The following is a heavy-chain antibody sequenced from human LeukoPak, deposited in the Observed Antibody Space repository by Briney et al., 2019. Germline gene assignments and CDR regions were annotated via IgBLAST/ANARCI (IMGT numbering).Heavy chain of an antibody. J-gene: IGHJ3*02. CDR2: INPNSGGT. D-gene: IGHD3-3*01. CDR3: ARDSRWSAHAFDI. CDR1: GYTFTSYD. V-gene: IGHV1-2*02. Sequence: ASVKVSCKASGYTFTSYDINWVRQATGQGLERMGWINPNSGGTNYAQKFQGRVTMTRDTSISTAYMELSRLRSDDTAVYYCARDSRWSAHAFDIWGQGTMVTVSS.